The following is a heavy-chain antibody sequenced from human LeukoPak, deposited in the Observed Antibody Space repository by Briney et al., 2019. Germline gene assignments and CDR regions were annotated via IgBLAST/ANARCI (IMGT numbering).Heavy chain of an antibody. CDR2: IGHDGRNK. D-gene: IGHD2-21*01. Sequence: RGSLRLSCEASGITFSNSGMHWVRQAPGKGLEWVAYIGHDGRNKFYTESLRGRFTISGDNSMKMAYLQMNSLRTEDTAIYFCAKDGDWTFDIWGQGTMVTVSS. J-gene: IGHJ3*02. CDR1: GITFSNSG. CDR3: AKDGDWTFDI. V-gene: IGHV3-30*02.